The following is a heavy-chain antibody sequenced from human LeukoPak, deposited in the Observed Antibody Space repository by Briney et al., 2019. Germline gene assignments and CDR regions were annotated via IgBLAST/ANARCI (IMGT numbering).Heavy chain of an antibody. CDR1: GYTFTGYY. CDR3: ARVSYDSSGYWSPVQYYYGMDV. J-gene: IGHJ6*02. Sequence: ASVKVSCKASGYTFTGYYMHWVRQAPGQGLEWMGWINPNSGGTNYAQKFQGRVTMTRDTSISTAYMELSRLRSDDTAVYYCARVSYDSSGYWSPVQYYYGMDVWGQGTTVTVSS. D-gene: IGHD3-22*01. CDR2: INPNSGGT. V-gene: IGHV1-2*02.